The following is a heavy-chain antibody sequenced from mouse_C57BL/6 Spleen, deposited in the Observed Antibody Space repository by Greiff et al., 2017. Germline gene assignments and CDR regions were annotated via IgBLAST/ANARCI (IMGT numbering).Heavy chain of an antibody. Sequence: EVKVVESGGGLVKPGGSLKLSCAASGFTFSSYAMSWVRQTPEKRLEWVATISDGGSYTYYPDNVKGRFTISRDTAENNLYLQMSHLKSEDTAMYYCAKSYGNFPLDYWGQGTSVTVSS. D-gene: IGHD2-1*01. CDR1: GFTFSSYA. V-gene: IGHV5-4*03. J-gene: IGHJ4*01. CDR3: AKSYGNFPLDY. CDR2: ISDGGSYT.